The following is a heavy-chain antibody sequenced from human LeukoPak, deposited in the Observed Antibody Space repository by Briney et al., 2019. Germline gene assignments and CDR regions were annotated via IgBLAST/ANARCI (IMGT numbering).Heavy chain of an antibody. CDR2: IYHSGST. CDR1: GYSISSGYY. V-gene: IGHV4-38-2*02. D-gene: IGHD2-2*01. Sequence: SETLSLACTVSGYSISSGYYWGWIRQPPGKGLEWIGSIYHSGSTYYNPSLKSRVTISVDTSKNQFSLKLSSVTAADTAVYYCARENYCSSTSCYLGGMADFDYWGQGTLVTVSP. CDR3: ARENYCSSTSCYLGGMADFDY. J-gene: IGHJ4*02.